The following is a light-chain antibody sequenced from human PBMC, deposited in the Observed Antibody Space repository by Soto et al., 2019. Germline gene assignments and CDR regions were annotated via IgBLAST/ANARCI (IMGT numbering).Light chain of an antibody. CDR2: EVN. J-gene: IGLJ1*01. CDR3: SSYTSDFRRV. V-gene: IGLV2-14*01. Sequence: QSVLTQPGCVSGSPGQSITVSCTGTSSDVGAYKYVSWYQQHPGKAPKLMIYEVNNRPSGVSNRFSGSKSGNTASLTISGLQAEDEADYYCSSYTSDFRRVFGTGTKVTVL. CDR1: SSDVGAYKY.